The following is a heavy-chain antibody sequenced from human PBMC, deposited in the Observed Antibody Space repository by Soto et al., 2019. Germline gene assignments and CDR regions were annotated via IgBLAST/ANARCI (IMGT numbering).Heavy chain of an antibody. CDR3: ARDPGR. V-gene: IGHV4-30-2*01. J-gene: IGHJ4*02. CDR2: ISHSGST. CDR1: GDSINTSGYL. Sequence: SETLSLTCTVSGDSINTSGYLWSWIRQPPGKGLEWIGYISHSGSTYYNPSLKTRVTISVDRSKNQFSLKLSSVTAADTAVYYCARDPGRWGQGTLVTVSS.